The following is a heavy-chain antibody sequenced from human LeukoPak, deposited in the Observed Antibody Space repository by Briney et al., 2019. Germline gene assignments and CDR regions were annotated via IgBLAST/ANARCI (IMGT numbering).Heavy chain of an antibody. D-gene: IGHD3-22*01. J-gene: IGHJ3*02. CDR2: IYYNGKT. CDR3: ARLLDNDSSGDPDTFDM. Sequence: PSETLSLTCSVSGGSMSRHYWSWIRQPPGKGLEWIGYIYYNGKTYYNPSLQSRVTISIDTSKNLSSLKLTSVTAADTAVYSCARLLDNDSSGDPDTFDMWGQGTMVTVSS. V-gene: IGHV4-59*11. CDR1: GGSMSRHY.